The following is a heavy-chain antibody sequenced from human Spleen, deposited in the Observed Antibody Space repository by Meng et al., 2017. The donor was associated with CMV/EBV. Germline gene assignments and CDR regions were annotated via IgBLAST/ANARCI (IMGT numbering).Heavy chain of an antibody. J-gene: IGHJ5*02. Sequence: VQLVESGGGLVQPGGSLRLSFAASGFAFSNYWMHWVRQGPGKGLEWVSYISSSSSYTNYADSVKGRFTISRDNAKNSLYLQMNSLRAEDTAVYYCARDGVVVPAGIVLGGFDTWGQGTLVTVAS. V-gene: IGHV3-11*05. CDR3: ARDGVVVPAGIVLGGFDT. CDR2: ISSSSSYT. D-gene: IGHD2-2*01. CDR1: GFAFSNYW.